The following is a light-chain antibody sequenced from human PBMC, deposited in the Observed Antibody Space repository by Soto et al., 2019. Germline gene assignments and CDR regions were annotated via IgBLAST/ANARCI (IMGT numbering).Light chain of an antibody. CDR3: QQYGSSPIT. CDR2: GAS. Sequence: DIVMTQSPLSLPVTPGEPASISCRASHSLLHSNGYNYLAWYQQKPGQAPRLLIYGASSRATGIPDRFSGSGSGTDFTLTISRLEPEDFAVYYCQQYGSSPITFGQGTRLENK. CDR1: HSLLHSNGYNY. J-gene: IGKJ5*01. V-gene: IGKV3-20*01.